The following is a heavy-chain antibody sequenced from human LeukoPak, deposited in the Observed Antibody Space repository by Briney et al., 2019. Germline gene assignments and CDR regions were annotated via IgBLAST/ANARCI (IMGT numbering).Heavy chain of an antibody. CDR2: ISYDGSNK. CDR1: GFTFSSYA. CDR3: AREVQQLVPYFDY. Sequence: GGSLRLSCAASGFTFSSYAMHWVRQAPGKGLEWVAVISYDGSNKYYADSVKGRFTISRDNSKNTLYLQMNSLRAEDTAVYYCAREVQQLVPYFDYWGQGTLVTVSS. J-gene: IGHJ4*02. D-gene: IGHD6-13*01. V-gene: IGHV3-30-3*01.